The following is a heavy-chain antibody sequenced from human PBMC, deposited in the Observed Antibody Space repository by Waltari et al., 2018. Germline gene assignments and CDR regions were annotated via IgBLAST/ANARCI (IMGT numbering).Heavy chain of an antibody. V-gene: IGHV2-5*01. J-gene: IGHJ3*02. CDR3: AHSRGNWNSLDAFDI. Sequence: QITLKESGPTLVRPTQTLTLTCTFSGFSLNTLGVGVAWIRQPPGKALEWLALIYWNDNKRYIPSLKSRLSVTKDTSTDQVVLTMTTMDPVDTGTYYCAHSRGNWNSLDAFDIWGQGTMVTVSS. CDR1: GFSLNTLGVG. D-gene: IGHD1-20*01. CDR2: IYWNDNK.